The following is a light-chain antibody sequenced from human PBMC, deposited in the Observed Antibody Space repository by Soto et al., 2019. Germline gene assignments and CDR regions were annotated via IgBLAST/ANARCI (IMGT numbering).Light chain of an antibody. CDR3: CSYAGTPRYV. Sequence: QSALTQPRSVSGSPGQSVTISCTGTSGDVGYYNYVSWYQQHPGKAPKVMIYDVTERPSGVPDRFSGSKSGNTASLTISVRQAEDEADYYCCSYAGTPRYVLGTGTKLTVL. V-gene: IGLV2-11*01. J-gene: IGLJ1*01. CDR1: SGDVGYYNY. CDR2: DVT.